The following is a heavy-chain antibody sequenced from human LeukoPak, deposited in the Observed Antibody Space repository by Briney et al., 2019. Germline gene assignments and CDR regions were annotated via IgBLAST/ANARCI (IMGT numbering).Heavy chain of an antibody. J-gene: IGHJ4*02. Sequence: GGSLRLSCAASGFTFSSSWMTWVRQAPGKGLEWVAHIKEDGSDKYYVDSVTGRFTISRDNTKNSLYLQMSSLRAEDTAVYYCASLWDDGYWGQGTLVTVSS. CDR2: IKEDGSDK. CDR1: GFTFSSSW. D-gene: IGHD1-1*01. V-gene: IGHV3-7*05. CDR3: ASLWDDGY.